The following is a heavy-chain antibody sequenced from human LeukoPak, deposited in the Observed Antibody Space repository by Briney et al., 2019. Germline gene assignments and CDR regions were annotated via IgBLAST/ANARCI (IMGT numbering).Heavy chain of an antibody. CDR3: ARDQHFFGGWYPDDAFDL. CDR2: IGSSSSPI. CDR1: GFSIDNYN. Sequence: AGGSLRLSCAASGFSIDNYNMNWVRQAPGKGLEWISFIGSSSSPIHYSGSVKGRFTISRDNTKNSVYLQLNSLRVADTALYYCARDQHFFGGWYPDDAFDLWGPGTMVTVSS. J-gene: IGHJ3*01. V-gene: IGHV3-48*04. D-gene: IGHD6-19*01.